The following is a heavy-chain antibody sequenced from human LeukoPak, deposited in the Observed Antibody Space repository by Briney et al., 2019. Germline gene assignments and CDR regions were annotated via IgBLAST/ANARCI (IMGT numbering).Heavy chain of an antibody. CDR1: GFTFSTYG. CDR2: IRYHGSDK. V-gene: IGHV3-30*02. D-gene: IGHD5-24*01. J-gene: IGHJ4*02. CDR3: ARGRENEYNSLDH. Sequence: GGSLRLSCAASGFTFSTYGIHWVRQAPGKGLEWVAFIRYHGSDKYYTDSVKGRFTISRDNTKSTVYLQMNGLRTDDTAFCSCARGRENEYNSLDHWGRGTLVTVSS.